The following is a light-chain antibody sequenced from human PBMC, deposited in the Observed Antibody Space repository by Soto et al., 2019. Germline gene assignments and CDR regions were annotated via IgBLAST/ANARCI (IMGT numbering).Light chain of an antibody. CDR2: DAS. CDR3: QQRSNWST. CDR1: QSVSSY. J-gene: IGKJ5*01. Sequence: VLTQSAGTLSLSPGERSTLSFRASQSVSSYLAWYQQKPGQAPRLLIYDASNRATGIPARFSGSGSGTDFTLTISSLEPEDFAVYYCQQRSNWSTFGQGTRLEIK. V-gene: IGKV3-11*01.